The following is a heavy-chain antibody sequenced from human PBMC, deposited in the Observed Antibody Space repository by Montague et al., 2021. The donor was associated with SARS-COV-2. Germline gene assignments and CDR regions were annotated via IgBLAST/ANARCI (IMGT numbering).Heavy chain of an antibody. CDR3: ATAPPVGSTGWFDP. J-gene: IGHJ5*02. Sequence: SVKVSCKVSGYTLTELSVHWVRQAPGKGLEWMGGFDPEDGETIYAQKFQGRVTMTEDTSTDTAYMELSSLRSEDTAVYYCATAPPVGSTGWFDPWGQGTLVTVSS. CDR1: GYTLTELS. D-gene: IGHD3-10*01. V-gene: IGHV1-24*01. CDR2: FDPEDGET.